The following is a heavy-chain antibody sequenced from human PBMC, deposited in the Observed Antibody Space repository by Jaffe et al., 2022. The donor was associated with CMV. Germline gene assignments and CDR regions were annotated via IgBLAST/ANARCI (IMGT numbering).Heavy chain of an antibody. D-gene: IGHD1-26*01. CDR3: AKDGEEWELGDYFDY. Sequence: EVQLVESGGVVVQPGGSLRLSCAASGFTFDDYTMHWVRQAPGKGLEWVSLISWDGGSTYYADSVKGRFTISRDNSKNSLYLQMNSLRTEDTALYYCAKDGEEWELGDYFDYWGQGTLVTVSS. J-gene: IGHJ4*02. CDR2: ISWDGGST. V-gene: IGHV3-43*01. CDR1: GFTFDDYT.